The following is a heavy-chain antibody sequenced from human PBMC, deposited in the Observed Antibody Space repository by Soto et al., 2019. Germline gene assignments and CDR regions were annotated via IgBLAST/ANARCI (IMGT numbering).Heavy chain of an antibody. CDR2: ISYDGGNK. D-gene: IGHD3-16*01. J-gene: IGHJ4*02. V-gene: IGHV3-30*18. CDR3: AKDWGRGLYSFDY. CDR1: GFTFSSYG. Sequence: QVQLVESGGGVVQPGKSLRLSCAASGFTFSSYGMHWVRQAPGKGLEWVAVISYDGGNKYYADSVKGRFTISRDNSKNTLYLQMNSLRAEDTAVYYCAKDWGRGLYSFDYWVQGTLVTVSS.